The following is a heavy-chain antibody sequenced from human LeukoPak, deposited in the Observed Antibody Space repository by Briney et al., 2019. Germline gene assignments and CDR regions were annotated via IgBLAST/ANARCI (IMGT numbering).Heavy chain of an antibody. CDR1: GFSFEDYA. V-gene: IGHV3-43*02. D-gene: IGHD6-19*01. Sequence: GGSLRLSCAASGFSFEDYAMHWVRQAPGKGLQWVSLISGDGGSTYYADSVKGRFTISRANSKNSLYLQMNSLRTEDTALYYCAKDQPNRSIAVAGAFDIWGQGTMVTVPS. CDR2: ISGDGGST. CDR3: AKDQPNRSIAVAGAFDI. J-gene: IGHJ3*02.